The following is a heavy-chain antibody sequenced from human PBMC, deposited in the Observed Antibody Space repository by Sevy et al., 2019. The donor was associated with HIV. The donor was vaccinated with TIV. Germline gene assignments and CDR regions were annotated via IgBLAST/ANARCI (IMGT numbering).Heavy chain of an antibody. CDR2: KSYDEIHK. V-gene: IGHV3-30*04. CDR1: GFTFSSYA. J-gene: IGHJ4*02. CDR3: ARDLPHLLPWELSRGSDY. Sequence: GGSLRLSCEASGFTFSSYAMHWVRQAPGRGLEWVAVKSYDEIHKDYADSVKGRFTISRDISKNTLYLQMNSLRAEDTAVYYCARDLPHLLPWELSRGSDYWGQRTLVTVSS. D-gene: IGHD1-26*01.